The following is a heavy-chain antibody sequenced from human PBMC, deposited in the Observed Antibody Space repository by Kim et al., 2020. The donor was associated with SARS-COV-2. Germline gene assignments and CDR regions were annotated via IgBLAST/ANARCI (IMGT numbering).Heavy chain of an antibody. J-gene: IGHJ3*02. Sequence: SETLSLTCAVYGGSFSGYYWSWIRQPPGKGLEWIGEINHSGSTNYNPSLKSRVTISVDTSKNQFSLKLSSVTAADTAVYYCASHYYDSSGYSIDAFDIWGQGTMVTVSS. V-gene: IGHV4-34*01. CDR1: GGSFSGYY. D-gene: IGHD3-22*01. CDR3: ASHYYDSSGYSIDAFDI. CDR2: INHSGST.